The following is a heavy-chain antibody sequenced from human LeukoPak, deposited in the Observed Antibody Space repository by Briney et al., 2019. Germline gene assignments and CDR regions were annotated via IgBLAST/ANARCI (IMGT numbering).Heavy chain of an antibody. CDR3: ARYDFWSGYHFDY. D-gene: IGHD3-3*01. V-gene: IGHV1-18*01. CDR2: ISGYNDNT. CDR1: GYSFSSHD. Sequence: ASVKVSCKASGYSFSSHDINWVRQAPGQGLEWMGWISGYNDNTNYAQNLQGRVTMTTATSTSTAYMELRSLRSDDTAVYYCARYDFWSGYHFDYWGQGTVVTVSS. J-gene: IGHJ4*02.